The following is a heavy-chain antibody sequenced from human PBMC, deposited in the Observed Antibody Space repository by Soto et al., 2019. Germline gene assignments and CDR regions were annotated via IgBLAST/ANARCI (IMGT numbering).Heavy chain of an antibody. D-gene: IGHD4-4*01. CDR3: ARDRDDYSNRRLYNWFDP. Sequence: GASVKVSCKASGGTFSSYAISWVRQAPGQGLEWMGGIIPIFGTANYAQKFQGRVTITADESTSTAYMELSSLRSEDTAVYYCARDRDDYSNRRLYNWFDPWGQGTLVTVSS. J-gene: IGHJ5*02. V-gene: IGHV1-69*13. CDR2: IIPIFGTA. CDR1: GGTFSSYA.